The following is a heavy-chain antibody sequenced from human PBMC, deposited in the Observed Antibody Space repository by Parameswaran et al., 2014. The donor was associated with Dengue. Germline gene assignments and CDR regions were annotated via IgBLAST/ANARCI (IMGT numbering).Heavy chain of an antibody. J-gene: IGHJ4*02. Sequence: VRQAPGKGLEWIGYIYYSGSTYYNPSLKSRVTISVDTSKNQFSLKLSSVTAADTAVYYCARTPNTVGVVDYYFDYWGQGTLVTVSS. V-gene: IGHV4-31*02. D-gene: IGHD3-16*01. CDR2: IYYSGST. CDR3: ARTPNTVGVVDYYFDY.